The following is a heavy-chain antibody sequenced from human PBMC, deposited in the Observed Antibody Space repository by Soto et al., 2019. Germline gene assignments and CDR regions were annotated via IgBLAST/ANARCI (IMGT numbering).Heavy chain of an antibody. J-gene: IGHJ2*01. CDR2: MNPNSGNT. D-gene: IGHD3-22*01. V-gene: IGHV1-8*01. CDR3: ARGRRKYYDSSGYRNWYFDL. CDR1: GYTFTSYD. Sequence: GASVKVSCKASGYTFTSYDINWVRQATGQGLEWMGWMNPNSGNTGYAQKFQGRVTMTRNTSISTAYMELSSLRSEDTAVYYCARGRRKYYDSSGYRNWYFDLWGRGTLVTVSS.